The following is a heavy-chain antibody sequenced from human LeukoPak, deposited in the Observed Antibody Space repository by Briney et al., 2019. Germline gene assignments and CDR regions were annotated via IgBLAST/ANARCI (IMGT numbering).Heavy chain of an antibody. CDR3: ARVEASSISPPDY. CDR2: IYHSGST. CDR1: GGSISSGGYY. J-gene: IGHJ4*02. D-gene: IGHD6-6*01. Sequence: PSETPSLTCTVSGGSISSGGYYWSWIRQPPGKGLEWIGYIYHSGSTYYNPSLKSRVTISVDTSKNQFSLKLSSVTAADTAVYYCARVEASSISPPDYWGQGTLVTVSS. V-gene: IGHV4-30-2*01.